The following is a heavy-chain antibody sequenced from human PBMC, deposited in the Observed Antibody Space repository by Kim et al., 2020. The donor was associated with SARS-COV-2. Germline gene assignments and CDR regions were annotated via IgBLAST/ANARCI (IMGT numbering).Heavy chain of an antibody. J-gene: IGHJ4*02. CDR3: ANALGL. Sequence: TSYADAVEGRLTISRDKSNNTLSLQRNSLGAEDTAVYYCANALGLWGQGTLVTVSS. V-gene: IGHV3-23*01. CDR2: T.